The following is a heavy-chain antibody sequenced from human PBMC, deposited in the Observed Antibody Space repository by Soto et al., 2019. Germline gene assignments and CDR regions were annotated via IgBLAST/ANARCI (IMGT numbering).Heavy chain of an antibody. CDR2: INPNSGGT. V-gene: IGHV1-2*02. Sequence: ASVKVSCKASGYTFTGYYMHWVRQAPGQGLEWMGWINPNSGGTNYAQKFQGRVTMTRDTSISTAYMELSRLRSDDTAVYYCAREYYDILTGSSYYYYYYGMDVWGQGTTVTVSS. CDR1: GYTFTGYY. CDR3: AREYYDILTGSSYYYYYYGMDV. D-gene: IGHD3-9*01. J-gene: IGHJ6*02.